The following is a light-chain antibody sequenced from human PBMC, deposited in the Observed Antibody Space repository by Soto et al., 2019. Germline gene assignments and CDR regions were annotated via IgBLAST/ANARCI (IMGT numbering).Light chain of an antibody. Sequence: QSVLTQPPSASGSPGQSVSISCTGTSSDVGGYNYVSWYQQHPGKAPKLMIFEVSKRPSGVPDRFSGSKAGNTASLTASGLQAEDEADYYCSSYAGSNVLFGGGTKLTVL. CDR3: SSYAGSNVL. CDR2: EVS. J-gene: IGLJ2*01. V-gene: IGLV2-8*01. CDR1: SSDVGGYNY.